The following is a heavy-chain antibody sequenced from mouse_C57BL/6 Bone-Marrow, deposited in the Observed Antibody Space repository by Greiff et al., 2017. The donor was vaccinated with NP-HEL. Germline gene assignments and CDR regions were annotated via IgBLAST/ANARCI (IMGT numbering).Heavy chain of an antibody. V-gene: IGHV1-22*01. J-gene: IGHJ1*03. D-gene: IGHD1-1*01. CDR3: ARYHYGSSYSYFDV. CDR2: INPNNGGT. Sequence: EVQLQQSGPELVKPGASVKMSCKASGYTFPDYNMHWVKQSHGKSLEWIGYINPNNGGTSYNQKFKGKATLTVNKSSSTAYMELRSLTSEDSAVYYCARYHYGSSYSYFDVWGTGTTVTVSS. CDR1: GYTFPDYN.